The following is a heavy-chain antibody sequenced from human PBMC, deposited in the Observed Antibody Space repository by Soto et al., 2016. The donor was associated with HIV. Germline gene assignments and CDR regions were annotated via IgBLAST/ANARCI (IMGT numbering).Heavy chain of an antibody. CDR1: GYTFTGYY. CDR2: INPNSGDT. V-gene: IGHV1-2*02. D-gene: IGHD1-26*01. CDR3: ARGRGIGAKKELLEDY. Sequence: QVQLVQSGAEVKKPGASVKVSCKASGYTFTGYYMHWVRQAPGQGLEWMGWINPNSGDTYYAQNFQGRITMTRDTSISTTYMDLNSLRSDDTAVYYCARGRGIGAKKELLEDYWGQGTVVTVSS. J-gene: IGHJ4*02.